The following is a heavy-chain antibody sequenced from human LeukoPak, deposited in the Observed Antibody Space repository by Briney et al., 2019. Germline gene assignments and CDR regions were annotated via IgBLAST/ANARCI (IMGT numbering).Heavy chain of an antibody. J-gene: IGHJ6*02. Sequence: QSGGSLRLSCAASGFTFSSYAMSWVRQAPGKGLEWVSSISGTGDVSKYADSVKGRFTISRDNSKNTLYLQVNSLRAEETAVYYCAKAFVPYYYGMDVWGQGTTVTVS. CDR3: AKAFVPYYYGMDV. CDR2: ISGTGDVS. D-gene: IGHD3-16*02. CDR1: GFTFSSYA. V-gene: IGHV3-23*01.